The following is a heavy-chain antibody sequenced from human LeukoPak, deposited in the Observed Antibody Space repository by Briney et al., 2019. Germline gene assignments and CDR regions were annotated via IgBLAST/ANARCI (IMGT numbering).Heavy chain of an antibody. Sequence: PGGSLRLSCAASGFTFSSYSMNWVRQAPGKGLEWVSYISSSSSIIYYADSVKGRFTISRDNAKNSLYLQMNSLRDEDTAVYYCARAFRSGSYYFDYWGQGTLVTVSS. CDR2: ISSSSSII. CDR3: ARAFRSGSYYFDY. CDR1: GFTFSSYS. D-gene: IGHD3-10*01. V-gene: IGHV3-48*02. J-gene: IGHJ4*02.